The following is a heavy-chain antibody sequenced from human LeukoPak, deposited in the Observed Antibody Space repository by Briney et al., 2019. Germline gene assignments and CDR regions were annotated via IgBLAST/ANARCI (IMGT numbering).Heavy chain of an antibody. V-gene: IGHV1-2*02. CDR2: INPNSGGT. D-gene: IGHD3-22*01. J-gene: IGHJ5*02. CDR1: GYTFTGYY. CDR3: AREYYYDSSGYEYNWFDP. Sequence: ASVKVSCKASGYTFTGYYMHWVRQAPGQGLEWMGWINPNSGGTNYAQKFQGRVTKTRDTSISTAYMELSRLRSDDTAVYYCAREYYYDSSGYEYNWFDPWGQGTLVTVSS.